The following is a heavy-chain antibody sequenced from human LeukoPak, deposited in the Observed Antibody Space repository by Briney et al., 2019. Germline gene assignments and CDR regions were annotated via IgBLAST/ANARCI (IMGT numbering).Heavy chain of an antibody. CDR2: IIPIFGTA. Sequence: SVKVSCKASGGTFSSYAISWVRQAPGQGLEWMGGIIPIFGTANYAQKFQGRVTITTDESTSTAYMELSSLRSEDTAVYYCASRTPYGDYDDYYYYYMDVWGKGTTVTVSS. CDR3: ASRTPYGDYDDYYYYYMDV. V-gene: IGHV1-69*05. J-gene: IGHJ6*03. CDR1: GGTFSSYA. D-gene: IGHD4-17*01.